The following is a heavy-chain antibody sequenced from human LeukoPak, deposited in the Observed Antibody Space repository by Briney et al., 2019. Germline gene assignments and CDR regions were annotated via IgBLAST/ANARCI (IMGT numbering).Heavy chain of an antibody. V-gene: IGHV4-34*01. D-gene: IGHD6-19*01. Sequence: SETLSLTCAVYGGSFSGYYWSWIRQPPGKGLEWIGEINHSGSTNYNPSLKSRVTISVDTSKDQFSLKLSSVTAADTAVYYCARRSSGSFDYWGQGTLVTVSS. CDR2: INHSGST. CDR1: GGSFSGYY. J-gene: IGHJ4*02. CDR3: ARRSSGSFDY.